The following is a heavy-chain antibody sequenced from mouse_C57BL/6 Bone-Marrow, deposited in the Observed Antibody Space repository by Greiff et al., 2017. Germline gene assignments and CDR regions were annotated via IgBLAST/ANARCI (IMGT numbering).Heavy chain of an antibody. CDR2: IYPGSGST. J-gene: IGHJ2*01. D-gene: IGHD1-1*01. CDR1: GYTFTSYW. CDR3: ANYYGRGDY. Sequence: QVHVKQPGAELVKPGASVKMSCKASGYTFTSYWITWVKQRPGQGLEWIGDIYPGSGSTNYNEKFKSKATLTVDTSSSTAYMQLSSLTSEDSAVYYCANYYGRGDYWGQGTTLTVSS. V-gene: IGHV1-55*01.